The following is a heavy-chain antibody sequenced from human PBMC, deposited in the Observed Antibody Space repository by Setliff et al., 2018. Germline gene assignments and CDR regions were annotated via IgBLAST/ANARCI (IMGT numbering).Heavy chain of an antibody. Sequence: SVKVSCKASGGTFSSYAISWVRQAPGQGLEWMGGIIPILGIANYAQKFQGRVTITADKSTRTAYMELSSLRSEDTAVYYCARVYYGSGSYLGAFDIWGQGTMVTVSS. CDR2: IIPILGIA. CDR1: GGTFSSYA. CDR3: ARVYYGSGSYLGAFDI. J-gene: IGHJ3*02. D-gene: IGHD3-10*01. V-gene: IGHV1-69*10.